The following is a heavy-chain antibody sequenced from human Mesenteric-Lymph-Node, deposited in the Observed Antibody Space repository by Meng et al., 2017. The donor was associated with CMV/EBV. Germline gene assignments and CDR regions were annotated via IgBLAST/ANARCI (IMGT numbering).Heavy chain of an antibody. V-gene: IGHV4-61*01. CDR2: IYYSGIT. D-gene: IGHD6-13*01. CDR3: ARGLEQLVLIFDY. J-gene: IGHJ4*02. Sequence: SETLSLTCTVSGGSFSSCSYYWIWIRQPPGKGLDWIGYIYYSGITNYNPSLKSRVTISVDTSKNQFSLKLSSVTAADTAVYYCARGLEQLVLIFDYWGQGTLVTVSS. CDR1: GGSFSSCSYY.